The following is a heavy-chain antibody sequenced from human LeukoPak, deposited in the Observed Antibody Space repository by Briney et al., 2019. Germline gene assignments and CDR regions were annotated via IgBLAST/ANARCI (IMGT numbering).Heavy chain of an antibody. J-gene: IGHJ6*03. CDR1: GFTFDDYA. CDR3: AKDYGDYRNYYYYYYMDV. D-gene: IGHD4-17*01. Sequence: PGGSLRLSCAASGFTFDDYAMHLVRQAPGKGLEWVSLISGDGGSTYYADSVKGRFTISRDNSKNSLYLQMNSLRTEDTALYYCAKDYGDYRNYYYYYYMDVWGKGTTVTVSS. CDR2: ISGDGGST. V-gene: IGHV3-43*02.